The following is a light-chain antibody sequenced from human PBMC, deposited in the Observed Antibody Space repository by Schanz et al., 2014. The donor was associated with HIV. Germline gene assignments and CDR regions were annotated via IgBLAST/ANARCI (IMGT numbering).Light chain of an antibody. V-gene: IGLV3-21*04. Sequence: SSELTQPPSVSVAPGKTARITCGGSNIGSKSVHWYQQKPGQAPVLVIYYDSDRPSGIPERFSGSNSGNTATLTISRVEAGDEADYYCQVWDSSSALFGGGTKVTVL. J-gene: IGLJ2*01. CDR2: YDS. CDR1: NIGSKS. CDR3: QVWDSSSAL.